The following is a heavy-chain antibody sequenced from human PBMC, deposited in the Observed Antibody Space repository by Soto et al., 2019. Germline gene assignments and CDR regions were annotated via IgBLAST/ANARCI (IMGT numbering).Heavy chain of an antibody. V-gene: IGHV3-23*01. CDR1: GFTFRDYA. J-gene: IGHJ4*02. Sequence: VQLLESGGGLVQPGGSLRLSCAASGFTFRDYAMNWVRLSPGKGLEWVSDISGNGDSARHADSVKGRFTISRDNSRNTLYLQMNSLRVDDTAVYYCSKERRGSGWSVGNFWGQGTLVTVSS. D-gene: IGHD6-19*01. CDR3: SKERRGSGWSVGNF. CDR2: ISGNGDSA.